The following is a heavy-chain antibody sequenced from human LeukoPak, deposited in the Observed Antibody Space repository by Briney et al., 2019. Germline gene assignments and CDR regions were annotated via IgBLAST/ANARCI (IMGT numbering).Heavy chain of an antibody. J-gene: IGHJ5*02. Sequence: ASVKVSCKASGYNFNNMHWVRQAPGQGLEWMGIINPSGGTSYAQKFQGRVAMTRDTSTSTVYMELSGLTSDDTAVYYCARDGNYCVDPWGQGTLVTVSS. CDR3: ARDGNYCVDP. V-gene: IGHV1-46*02. D-gene: IGHD2-21*01. CDR1: GYNFNN. CDR2: INPSGGT.